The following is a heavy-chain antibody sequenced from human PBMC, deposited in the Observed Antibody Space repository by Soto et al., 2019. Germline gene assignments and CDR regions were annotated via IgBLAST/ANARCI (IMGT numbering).Heavy chain of an antibody. Sequence: PGGSLRLSCAASGFTFSSYAMSWVRQAPGKGLEWVSAISGSGGSTYYADSVKGRFTISRDNSKNTLYLQMNSLRAEDTAVYYCAKDVNNWNYVPLNWFDPWGQGTLVTVSS. CDR2: ISGSGGST. CDR1: GFTFSSYA. J-gene: IGHJ5*02. CDR3: AKDVNNWNYVPLNWFDP. D-gene: IGHD1-7*01. V-gene: IGHV3-23*01.